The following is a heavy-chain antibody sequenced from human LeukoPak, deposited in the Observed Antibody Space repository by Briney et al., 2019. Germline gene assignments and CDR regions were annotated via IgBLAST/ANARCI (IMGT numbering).Heavy chain of an antibody. V-gene: IGHV3-48*04. J-gene: IGHJ5*02. D-gene: IGHD6-19*01. CDR2: IISSSSNI. CDR3: ARETSTMYSSGWYWFDP. CDR1: GFTFSSYS. Sequence: GGSLRLSCAASGFTFSSYSMNWVRQAPGKGLEWVSYIISSSSNISYAESVKARLTISRENAKNSLYLQMNSLRAEDTAVYYCARETSTMYSSGWYWFDPWGQGTLVTVSS.